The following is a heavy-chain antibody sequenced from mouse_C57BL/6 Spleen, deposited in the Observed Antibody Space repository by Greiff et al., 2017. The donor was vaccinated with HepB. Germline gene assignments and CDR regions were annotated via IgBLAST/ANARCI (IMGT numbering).Heavy chain of an antibody. V-gene: IGHV5-17*01. Sequence: DVHLVESGGGLVKPGGSLKLSCAASGFTFSDYGMHWVRQAPEKGLEWVAYISSGSSTIYYADTVKGRFTISRDNAKNTLFLQMTSLRSEDTAMYYCARTVVARGGYFDVWGTGTTVTVSS. CDR1: GFTFSDYG. J-gene: IGHJ1*03. CDR2: ISSGSSTI. D-gene: IGHD1-1*01. CDR3: ARTVVARGGYFDV.